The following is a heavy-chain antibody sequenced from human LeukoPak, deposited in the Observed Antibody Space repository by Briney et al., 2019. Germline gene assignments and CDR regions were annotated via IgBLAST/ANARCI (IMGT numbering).Heavy chain of an antibody. CDR2: ISGSGGST. Sequence: PGGSLRLSCAASGFTFSSYAMSWVRQAPGKGLEWVSAISGSGGSTYYADSVKGRFTISRDNSKNTLYLQMNSLRAEDTAVYYCAKDLGSGWYLLSPFDYWGQGTLVTVSS. CDR1: GFTFSSYA. CDR3: AKDLGSGWYLLSPFDY. V-gene: IGHV3-23*01. J-gene: IGHJ4*02. D-gene: IGHD6-19*01.